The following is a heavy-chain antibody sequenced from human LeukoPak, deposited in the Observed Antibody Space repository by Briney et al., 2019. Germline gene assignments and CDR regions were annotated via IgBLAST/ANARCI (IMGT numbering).Heavy chain of an antibody. V-gene: IGHV3-23*01. J-gene: IGHJ1*01. CDR1: GFTFTNYA. D-gene: IGHD2-21*02. CDR2: ISGSGSST. CDR3: AKDFGVMVTAIPVYFQH. Sequence: GGSLRLSCAASGFTFTNYAMSWVRQAPGKGLEWVSAISGSGSSTYYADSVKGRFTISRDNSKNTLYLQMNSLRAEDTAVYYCAKDFGVMVTAIPVYFQHWGQGTLVTVSS.